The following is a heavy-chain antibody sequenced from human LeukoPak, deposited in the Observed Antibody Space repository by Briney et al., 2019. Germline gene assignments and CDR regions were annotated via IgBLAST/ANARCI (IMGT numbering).Heavy chain of an antibody. Sequence: PGGSLRLSCAASGFTFSSYAMHWVRQAPGKGLEWVAVISYDGSNKYYADSVKGRFTISRDNSKNTLYLQMNSLRAEDTAVYYCAKSFYPLRSAQRVYYYGMDVWGQGTTVTVSS. D-gene: IGHD2-2*01. CDR1: GFTFSSYA. CDR3: AKSFYPLRSAQRVYYYGMDV. CDR2: ISYDGSNK. V-gene: IGHV3-30*04. J-gene: IGHJ6*02.